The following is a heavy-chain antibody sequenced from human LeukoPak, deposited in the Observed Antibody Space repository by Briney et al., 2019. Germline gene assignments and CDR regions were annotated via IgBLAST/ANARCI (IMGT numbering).Heavy chain of an antibody. V-gene: IGHV3-7*01. D-gene: IGHD3-10*01. J-gene: IGHJ4*02. Sequence: GGSLRLSCAASGFTFSSYSMNWVRQAPGKGLEWVVNIKQDGSEKYYVDSVKGRFTISRDNAKNSLYLQMNSLRAEDTAVYYCARLYYYGSGPFDYWGQGTLVTVSS. CDR1: GFTFSSYS. CDR2: IKQDGSEK. CDR3: ARLYYYGSGPFDY.